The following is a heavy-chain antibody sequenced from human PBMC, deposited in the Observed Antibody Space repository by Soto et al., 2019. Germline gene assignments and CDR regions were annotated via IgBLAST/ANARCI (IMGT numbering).Heavy chain of an antibody. CDR2: IIAYSGNT. Sequence: ASVKVSCKASGYTFTSYGISWVRQAPGQGLEWMGWIIAYSGNTNYAQKLQGRVKMTRDTSTSTVHMELSSLGSEDTAVYYCARSGAVVPAAYSDFWGQGTQVTVSS. V-gene: IGHV1-18*01. CDR1: GYTFTSYG. CDR3: ARSGAVVPAAYSDF. D-gene: IGHD2-2*01. J-gene: IGHJ4*02.